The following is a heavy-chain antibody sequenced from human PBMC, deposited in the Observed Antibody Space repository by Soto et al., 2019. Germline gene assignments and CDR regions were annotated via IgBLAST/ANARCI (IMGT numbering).Heavy chain of an antibody. J-gene: IGHJ4*02. Sequence: QVQLVESGGGVVQPGRSLRLSCAASGFTFSHYAMHWVRQAPGKGLVWVTLISYDGRDKYYADSVKGRFTISRDDSQNTLYLQRNSLRADDTAVYYCGRERTGWYISNWGQGTLVTVSS. CDR3: GRERTGWYISN. V-gene: IGHV3-30*04. CDR1: GFTFSHYA. D-gene: IGHD2-8*02. CDR2: ISYDGRDK.